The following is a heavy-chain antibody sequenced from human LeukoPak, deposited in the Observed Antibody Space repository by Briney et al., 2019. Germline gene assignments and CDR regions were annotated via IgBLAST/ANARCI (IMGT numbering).Heavy chain of an antibody. V-gene: IGHV1-2*02. CDR1: GYTFTGYY. D-gene: IGHD1-26*01. Sequence: ASVKVSCKASGYTFTGYYMHWVRQAPGQGLEWMGWINPNSGGSNYPQKFQGRVTMTRDTSISTAYMELSRLRSDDTAVYYCARERSSGSYFSYWGQGTLVTVSS. J-gene: IGHJ4*02. CDR2: INPNSGGS. CDR3: ARERSSGSYFSY.